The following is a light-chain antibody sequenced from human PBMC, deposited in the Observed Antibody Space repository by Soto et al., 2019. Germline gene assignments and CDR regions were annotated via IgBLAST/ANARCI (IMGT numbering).Light chain of an antibody. CDR2: AVS. V-gene: IGLV2-11*01. Sequence: QSVLTQPRSVSGSPGQSVTISCTRTSSYIGPYDHVAWYQQHPGKAPKLIIFAVSKRPSGVPDRFSGSKSGNTASLTISGLQAEDEADYYCSSYTSSSTRVFGTGTKVTVL. CDR1: SSYIGPYDH. CDR3: SSYTSSSTRV. J-gene: IGLJ1*01.